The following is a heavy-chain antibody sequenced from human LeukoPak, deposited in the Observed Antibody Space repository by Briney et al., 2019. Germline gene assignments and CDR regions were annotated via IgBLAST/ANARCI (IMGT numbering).Heavy chain of an antibody. Sequence: GASVKVSCKASGYTFTGYYIHWVRQAPGQGLEWMGWINPNSGGTNYAQKFQGRVTMTEDTSTDTAYMELSSLRSEDTAVYYCATVGIAAAGRGDHYYYGMDVWGQGTTVTVSS. J-gene: IGHJ6*02. CDR3: ATVGIAAAGRGDHYYYGMDV. CDR2: INPNSGGT. CDR1: GYTFTGYY. V-gene: IGHV1-2*02. D-gene: IGHD6-13*01.